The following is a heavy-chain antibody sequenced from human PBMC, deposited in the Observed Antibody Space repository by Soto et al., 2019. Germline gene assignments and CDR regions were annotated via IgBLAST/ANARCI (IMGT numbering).Heavy chain of an antibody. CDR2: ISYDGSNK. J-gene: IGHJ4*02. V-gene: IGHV3-30*18. Sequence: GGSLRLSCAASGFTFSSYGMHWVRQAPGKGLEWVAVISYDGSNKYYADSVKGRFTISRDNSKNTLYLQMNSLRAEDTAVYYCAKTGGLGIPFDYWGQGTLVTVSS. CDR3: AKTGGLGIPFDY. D-gene: IGHD7-27*01. CDR1: GFTFSSYG.